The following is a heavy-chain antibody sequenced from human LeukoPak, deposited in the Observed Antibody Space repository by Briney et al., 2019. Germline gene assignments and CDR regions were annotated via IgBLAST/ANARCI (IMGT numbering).Heavy chain of an antibody. J-gene: IGHJ4*02. D-gene: IGHD5-18*01. Sequence: GGSLRLSCAASGFTFSGYSMNWVRQAPGKGLEWVAYISYTDYTAYYADSVRGRFTISRDNAKNSLYLQMNSLRADDTAIYYCARDPHSLDYWGQGTLVTVSS. CDR2: ISYTDYTA. CDR3: ARDPHSLDY. V-gene: IGHV3-48*01. CDR1: GFTFSGYS.